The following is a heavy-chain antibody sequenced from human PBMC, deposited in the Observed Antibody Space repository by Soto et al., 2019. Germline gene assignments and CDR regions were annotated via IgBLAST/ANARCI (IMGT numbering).Heavy chain of an antibody. Sequence: GSLRLSCAASGFTFSSYGMHWFRQAPGKGLEWVAVISYDGSNKYYADSVKGRFTISRDNSKNTLYLQMNSLRAEDTAVYYCAKGLIAAAGIGYFDYWDQGTLVTVSP. D-gene: IGHD6-13*01. CDR3: AKGLIAAAGIGYFDY. V-gene: IGHV3-30*18. CDR1: GFTFSSYG. J-gene: IGHJ4*02. CDR2: ISYDGSNK.